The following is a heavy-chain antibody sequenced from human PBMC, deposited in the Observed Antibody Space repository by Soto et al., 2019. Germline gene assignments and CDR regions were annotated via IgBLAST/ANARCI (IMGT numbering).Heavy chain of an antibody. CDR3: GREGQQLAQEQFFQFNGVDV. J-gene: IGHJ6*02. CDR2: ISGDNVNR. Sequence: QVQLVQSGVEVKKPGASVKVSCTAYGYNLREYGVSWLRQAPGLGFEWMGWISGDNVNRRSSQKFQDRLTMTTDTSQTTASLELRSLRSDDTALYYCGREGQQLAQEQFFQFNGVDVWGQGTSVTVSS. D-gene: IGHD6-13*01. CDR1: GYNLREYG. V-gene: IGHV1-18*01.